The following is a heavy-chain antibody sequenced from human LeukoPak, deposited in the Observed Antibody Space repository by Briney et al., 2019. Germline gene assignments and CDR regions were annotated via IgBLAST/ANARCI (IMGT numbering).Heavy chain of an antibody. D-gene: IGHD2-21*02. Sequence: SVKVSCKASGGTFSSYAISWVRQAPGQGLEWMGGIIPIFGTANYAQKFQGRVTITADGSTSTAYMELSSLRSEDTAVYYCARGPYCGGDCYLAYWFDPWGQGTLVTVSS. CDR3: ARGPYCGGDCYLAYWFDP. CDR1: GGTFSSYA. V-gene: IGHV1-69*13. J-gene: IGHJ5*02. CDR2: IIPIFGTA.